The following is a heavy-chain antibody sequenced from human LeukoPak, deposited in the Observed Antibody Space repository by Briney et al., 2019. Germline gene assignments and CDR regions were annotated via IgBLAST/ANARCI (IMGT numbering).Heavy chain of an antibody. Sequence: PGGSLRSSCAPSLLTPSVYTIGSGSQAPGKGLEWVSSISSSSSYIYYADSVKGRFTISRDNAKNSLYLQMNSLRAEDTAVYYCARDTEGIAAFSTFDYW. CDR1: LLTPSVYT. V-gene: IGHV3-21*01. CDR3: ARDTEGIAAFSTFDY. D-gene: IGHD6-25*01. CDR2: ISSSSSYI. J-gene: IGHJ4*01.